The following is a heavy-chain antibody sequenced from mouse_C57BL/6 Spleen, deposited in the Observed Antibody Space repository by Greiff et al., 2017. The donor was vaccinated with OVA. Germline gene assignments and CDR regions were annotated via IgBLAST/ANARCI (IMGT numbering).Heavy chain of an antibody. V-gene: IGHV1-53*01. D-gene: IGHD2-1*01. CDR3: ARWRGVCNYAYYAMGY. Sequence: QVQLQQPGTELVKPGASVKLSCKASGYTFTSYWMHWVKQRPGQGLEWIGNINPSDGGTNYNEKFKGKATLTVDKSSSTAYMQLSSLTSEDSAVYYCARWRGVCNYAYYAMGYWGQGTTVTVSS. J-gene: IGHJ4*01. CDR2: INPSDGGT. CDR1: GYTFTSYW.